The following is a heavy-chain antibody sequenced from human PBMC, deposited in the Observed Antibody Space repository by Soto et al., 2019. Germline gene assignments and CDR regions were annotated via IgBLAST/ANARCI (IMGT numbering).Heavy chain of an antibody. D-gene: IGHD3-22*01. J-gene: IGHJ5*02. Sequence: GGSLRLSCAASGFTFSTYDMNWVRQAPGKGLEWIAYITSSGRTIYYADSVKGRFTISRDNVGHSLFLQMTSLRDEDTAVYYCAILPYYYDALSCGPRPQDPVSS. CDR1: GFTFSTYD. V-gene: IGHV3-48*02. CDR2: ITSSGRTI. CDR3: AILPYYYDALS.